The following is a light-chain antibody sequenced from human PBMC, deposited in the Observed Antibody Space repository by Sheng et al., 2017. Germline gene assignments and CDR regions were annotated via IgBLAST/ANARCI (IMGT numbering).Light chain of an antibody. CDR2: GAS. Sequence: EIVMTQSPATLSVSPGERATLSCRASQSISFNLAWYQQQPGQVPRLLIYGASTRVTGIPARFSGSGSGTEFTLTITSLQSEDSAVYYCQQYNKWPGTFGQGTKGGNQT. CDR3: QQYNKWPGT. J-gene: IGKJ1*01. CDR1: QSISFN. V-gene: IGKV3-15*01.